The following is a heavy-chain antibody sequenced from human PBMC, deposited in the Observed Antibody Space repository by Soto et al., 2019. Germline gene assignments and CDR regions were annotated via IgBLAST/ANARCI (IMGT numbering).Heavy chain of an antibody. CDR3: ARTTRYDTPDY. V-gene: IGHV3-23*01. Sequence: EVQLLESGGGLVQPGGSLRLSCAASGFTFSSYAISWVRQAPGKGLAWVSGISVSGGSTYYADSVKGRFTISRDNSKNTLYLQMNSLKAEDTAVYYCARTTRYDTPDYWGRGTLVTVSS. D-gene: IGHD3-22*01. CDR2: ISVSGGST. J-gene: IGHJ4*02. CDR1: GFTFSSYA.